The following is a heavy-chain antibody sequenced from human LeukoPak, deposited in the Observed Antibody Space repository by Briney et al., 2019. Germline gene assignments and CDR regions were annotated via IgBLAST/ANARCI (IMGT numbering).Heavy chain of an antibody. V-gene: IGHV5-51*01. D-gene: IGHD3-10*01. CDR2: IYPADSDT. CDR1: GYIFTNYW. Sequence: GESLKISCQFSGYIFTNYWIGWVRQMPGKGLASMGIIYPADSDTAYSPSFQGQVTISADKSISTVYLQWSSLKASDTAKYYCARQSRDGSKTRGYYFDYWGQGTLVTVS. J-gene: IGHJ4*02. CDR3: ARQSRDGSKTRGYYFDY.